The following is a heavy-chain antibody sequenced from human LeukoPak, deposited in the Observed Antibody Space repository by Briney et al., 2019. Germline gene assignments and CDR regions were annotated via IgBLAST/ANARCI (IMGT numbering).Heavy chain of an antibody. CDR3: ARGIVVVPAAVYYYYYMDV. V-gene: IGHV1-8*01. Sequence: GASVKVSCKASGYTFTSYDINWVRQATGQGLEWMGWMNPNSGNTGYAQKFQGRVTITRNTSISTAYMELSSLRSEDTAVYYCARGIVVVPAAVYYYYYMDVWGKGTTVTVSS. CDR2: MNPNSGNT. J-gene: IGHJ6*03. D-gene: IGHD2-2*01. CDR1: GYTFTSYD.